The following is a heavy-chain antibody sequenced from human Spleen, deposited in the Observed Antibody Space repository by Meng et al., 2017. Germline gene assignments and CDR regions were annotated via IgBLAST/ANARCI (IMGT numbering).Heavy chain of an antibody. J-gene: IGHJ3*02. CDR3: AKGDSGNFYRIDAFDI. D-gene: IGHD1-26*01. V-gene: IGHV3-23*01. Sequence: GGSLRLSCAASGFTFSNYAMSWVRQAPGKGLEWVSTVSGSGGRTNYADSVKGRFTISRDNSENTVYLQLNSLRAEDTAVYYCAKGDSGNFYRIDAFDIWGQGTVVTVSS. CDR2: VSGSGGRT. CDR1: GFTFSNYA.